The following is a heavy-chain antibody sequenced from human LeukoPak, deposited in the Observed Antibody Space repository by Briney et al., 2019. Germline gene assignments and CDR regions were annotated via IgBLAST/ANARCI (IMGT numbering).Heavy chain of an antibody. CDR3: AKDRYSSSWYYFDY. CDR2: IRYDGSNE. V-gene: IGHV3-30*02. Sequence: PGGSLRLSCAASGFTFSSYGMHWVRQAPGKGLEWVAFIRYDGSNEYYADSVKGRFTISRDNSKNTLYLQMNSLRAEDTAVYYCAKDRYSSSWYYFDYWGQGTLVTVSS. J-gene: IGHJ4*02. D-gene: IGHD6-13*01. CDR1: GFTFSSYG.